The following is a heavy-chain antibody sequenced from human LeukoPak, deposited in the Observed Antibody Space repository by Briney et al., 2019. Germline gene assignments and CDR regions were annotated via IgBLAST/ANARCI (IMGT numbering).Heavy chain of an antibody. D-gene: IGHD3-10*01. CDR2: IKQDGSEK. J-gene: IGHJ6*02. Sequence: GGSLRLSCAASGFTFSSYWMGWVRQAPGKGLEWVANIKQDGSEKYYVDSVKGRFTISRDNAKNSLYLQMNSLRAEDTAVYYCARVRGSGSYSYYYYYGMDVWGQGTTVTVSS. V-gene: IGHV3-7*01. CDR1: GFTFSSYW. CDR3: ARVRGSGSYSYYYYYGMDV.